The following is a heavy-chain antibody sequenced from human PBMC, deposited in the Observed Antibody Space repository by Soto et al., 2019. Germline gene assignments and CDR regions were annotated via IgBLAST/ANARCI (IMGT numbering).Heavy chain of an antibody. CDR2: VFYTGFT. V-gene: IGHV4-39*01. CDR1: GGSISRSYYY. CDR3: ASSQKGYNWNYFDH. D-gene: IGHD1-20*01. Sequence: SETLSLTCAVSGGSISRSYYYWGWIRQSPGRGPEWIGSVFYTGFTSYNPSLESRVSVSVDTSKNQFSLKVSAVTAADTAVYYCASSQKGYNWNYFDHWGQGALVTVSS. J-gene: IGHJ4*02.